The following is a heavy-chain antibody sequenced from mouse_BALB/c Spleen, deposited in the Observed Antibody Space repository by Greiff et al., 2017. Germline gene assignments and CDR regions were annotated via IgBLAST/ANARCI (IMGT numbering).Heavy chain of an antibody. V-gene: IGHV5-9-1*01. CDR3: AREGAGPYYFDY. D-gene: IGHD3-3*01. Sequence: EVMLVESGGGLVKPGGSLKLSCAASGFTFSSYAMSWVRQTPEKRLEWVATISSGGSYTYYPDSVKGRFTISRDNAKNTLYLQMSSLRSEDTAMYYCAREGAGPYYFDYWGQGTTLTVSS. CDR1: GFTFSSYA. CDR2: ISSGGSYT. J-gene: IGHJ2*01.